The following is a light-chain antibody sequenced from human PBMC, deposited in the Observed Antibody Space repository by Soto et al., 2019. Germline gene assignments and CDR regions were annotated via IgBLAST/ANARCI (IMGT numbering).Light chain of an antibody. CDR3: SSHTSRIAVV. V-gene: IGLV2-14*01. Sequence: QSALTQPASVSGSPGQSITISCAGTSSDVGGYNYVSWYQQHPGKAPKLIIYGVSNRPSGISNRFSGSKSGNTASLTISGLQAEDEADYYCSSHTSRIAVVFGGGTKLTVL. CDR1: SSDVGGYNY. CDR2: GVS. J-gene: IGLJ2*01.